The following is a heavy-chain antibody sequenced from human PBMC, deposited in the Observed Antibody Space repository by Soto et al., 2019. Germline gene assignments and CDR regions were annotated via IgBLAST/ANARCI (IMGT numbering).Heavy chain of an antibody. CDR2: IYYSGST. CDR1: GGSISSGGYY. D-gene: IGHD3-10*01. J-gene: IGHJ6*03. Sequence: SETLSLTCTVSGGSISSGGYYWSWIRQHPGKGLGWIGYIYYSGSTYYNPSLKSRVTISVDTSKNQFSLKLSSVTAADTAVYYCSSHVLLWFGELSIAPICGYMDVWGKGTTVTVSS. V-gene: IGHV4-31*03. CDR3: SSHVLLWFGELSIAPICGYMDV.